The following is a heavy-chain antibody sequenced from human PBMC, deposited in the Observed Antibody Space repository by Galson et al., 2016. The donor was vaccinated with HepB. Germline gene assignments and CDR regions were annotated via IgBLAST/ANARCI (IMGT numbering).Heavy chain of an antibody. CDR3: ARLCGGGSCFPVPDF. CDR1: GGSMSWNYW. V-gene: IGHV4-4*02. CDR2: ISQNGGT. D-gene: IGHD2-15*01. J-gene: IGHJ4*02. Sequence: SETLSLTCAVSGGSMSWNYWWSWARQSPGKGLEWIGEISQNGGTNYNPSLKSRVTIAIDTSQNYFSLNLISVTAADTAVYYCARLCGGGSCFPVPDFWGQGALVTVSS.